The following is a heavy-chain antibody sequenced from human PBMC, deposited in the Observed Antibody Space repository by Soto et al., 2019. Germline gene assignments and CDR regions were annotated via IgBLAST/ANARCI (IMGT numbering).Heavy chain of an antibody. J-gene: IGHJ6*02. CDR2: ISYDGSNK. Sequence: QVQLVESGGGVVQPGRSLRLSCAASGFTFSSYGMHWVRQAPGKGLEWVAVISYDGSNKYYADSVKGRFTISRDNSKNTLYLQMDSRRAGDTAVYYCAKEGCDYDILTGSGYYGMDGWGQGTTVTVSS. CDR3: AKEGCDYDILTGSGYYGMDG. V-gene: IGHV3-30*18. D-gene: IGHD3-9*01. CDR1: GFTFSSYG.